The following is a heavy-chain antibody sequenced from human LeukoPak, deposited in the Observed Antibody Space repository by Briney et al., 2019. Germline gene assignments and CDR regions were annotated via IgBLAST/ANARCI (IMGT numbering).Heavy chain of an antibody. J-gene: IGHJ4*02. D-gene: IGHD4-17*01. V-gene: IGHV1-18*01. Sequence: ASVKVSCKASGHTFTNYGITWVRQAPGQGLEWMGWISAYNGKTNYAQKFQGRVTMSTGTSTSTAYMELWSLRSDDTAVYYCARNIQGGYGDYPWVDWGQGTLVTVSS. CDR1: GHTFTNYG. CDR2: ISAYNGKT. CDR3: ARNIQGGYGDYPWVD.